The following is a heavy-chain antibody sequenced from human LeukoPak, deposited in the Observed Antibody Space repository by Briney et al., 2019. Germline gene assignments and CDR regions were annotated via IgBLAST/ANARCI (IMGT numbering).Heavy chain of an antibody. J-gene: IGHJ4*02. D-gene: IGHD4-17*01. Sequence: GGSLRLSCAASGFTVSNYAMTWVRQAPGKGLEWVSRINNSGYSTYYANSVKGRFTISRDNSKNRVYLEMNSLRAEDTAVYYCAKFTMTTRLDYWGQGILVTVSS. CDR1: GFTVSNYA. CDR2: INNSGYST. V-gene: IGHV3-23*01. CDR3: AKFTMTTRLDY.